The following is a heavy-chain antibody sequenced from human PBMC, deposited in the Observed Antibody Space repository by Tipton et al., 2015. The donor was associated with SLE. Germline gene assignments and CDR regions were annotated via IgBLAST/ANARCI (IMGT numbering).Heavy chain of an antibody. J-gene: IGHJ4*02. CDR1: GFTFSTYS. V-gene: IGHV3-21*01. Sequence: SLRLSCAASGFTFSTYSMNWVRQAPGKGLEWVSSITSTSSYTYYTDSVKGRFTIPRDNAENSLFLQMNSLRAEDTAVYYCARDQYSSGRWDYWGQGALVTVSS. CDR2: ITSTSSYT. D-gene: IGHD6-19*01. CDR3: ARDQYSSGRWDY.